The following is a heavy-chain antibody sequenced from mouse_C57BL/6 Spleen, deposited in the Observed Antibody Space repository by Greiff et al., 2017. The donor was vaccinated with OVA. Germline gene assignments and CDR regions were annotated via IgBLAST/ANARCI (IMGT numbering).Heavy chain of an antibody. V-gene: IGHV2-5*01. CDR1: GFSLTSYG. D-gene: IGHD2-2*01. Sequence: QVRLQQSGPGLVQPSQSLSITCTVSGFSLTSYGVHWVRPSPFPFLAWLGVIWRGGSTDYNAAFMSRLSITKDNSKSQVFFKMNSLQADDTAIYYCAKMGVTSNYFDYWGQGTTLTVSS. CDR2: IWRGGST. CDR3: AKMGVTSNYFDY. J-gene: IGHJ2*01.